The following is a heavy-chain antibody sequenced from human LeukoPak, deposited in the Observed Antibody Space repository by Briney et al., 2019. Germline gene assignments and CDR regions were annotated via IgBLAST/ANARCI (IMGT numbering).Heavy chain of an antibody. V-gene: IGHV4-34*01. CDR1: GGSFSGYY. D-gene: IGHD3-16*01. CDR3: TRGAGWLIDY. J-gene: IGHJ4*02. Sequence: SETLSLTCAVYGGSFSGYYWSWIRQPPGKGLEWIGEINHSGSTNYNPSLKSRVTISVDTSKNQFSLKLSSVTTADTAVYYCTRGAGWLIDYWGQGILVTVSS. CDR2: INHSGST.